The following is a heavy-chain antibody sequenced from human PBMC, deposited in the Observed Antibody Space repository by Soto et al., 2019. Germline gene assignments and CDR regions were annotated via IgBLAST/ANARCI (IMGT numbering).Heavy chain of an antibody. Sequence: SVKVSCKASGGTFSSYTISWVRQAPGQGLEWMGRIIPILGIANYAQKFQGRVTITADKSTSTAYMELSSLRSEDTAVYYCARGLGSDCSGGSCYGYWGQGTLVTVSS. CDR1: GGTFSSYT. V-gene: IGHV1-69*02. CDR2: IIPILGIA. D-gene: IGHD2-15*01. J-gene: IGHJ4*02. CDR3: ARGLGSDCSGGSCYGY.